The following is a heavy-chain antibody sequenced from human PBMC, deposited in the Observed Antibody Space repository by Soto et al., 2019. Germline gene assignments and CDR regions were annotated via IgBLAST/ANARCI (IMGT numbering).Heavy chain of an antibody. D-gene: IGHD6-13*01. J-gene: IGHJ6*02. Sequence: GGSLRLSCAASGFTFSSYGMHWVRQAPGKGLEWVAVIWYDGSNKYYADSVKGRFTISRDNSKNTLYLQMNSLRAEDTAVYYCARDDSSSWYQGPPSYYYYGMDVWGQGTTVTVSS. CDR3: ARDDSSSWYQGPPSYYYYGMDV. CDR2: IWYDGSNK. V-gene: IGHV3-33*01. CDR1: GFTFSSYG.